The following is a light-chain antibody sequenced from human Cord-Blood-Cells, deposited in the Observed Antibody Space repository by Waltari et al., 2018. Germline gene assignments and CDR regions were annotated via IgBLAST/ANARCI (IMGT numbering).Light chain of an antibody. CDR2: AAS. J-gene: IGKJ4*01. Sequence: DIQMTQSPSSLSASVGDRVTLTCRASQSISSYLYWYQQKPGKAPKLLIYAASSLQSGVPSRFSGSGSGTDFTLNISSLQPEDFATYYCQQSYSTPLTFGGGTKVEIK. CDR3: QQSYSTPLT. V-gene: IGKV1-39*01. CDR1: QSISSY.